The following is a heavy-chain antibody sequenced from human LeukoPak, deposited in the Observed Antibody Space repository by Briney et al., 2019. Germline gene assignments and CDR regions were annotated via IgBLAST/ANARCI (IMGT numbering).Heavy chain of an antibody. CDR1: GGSISNYY. J-gene: IGHJ5*02. CDR2: IYYSGST. Sequence: SETLSLTCTVSGGSISNYYWSWIRQPPGKGLEWIGYIYYSGSTNYNPSLKSRVTISVDTSKNQFSLKLSSVSAADTAVYYCARDSTRGPNNWFDPWGQGTLVTVSS. V-gene: IGHV4-59*01. D-gene: IGHD1-1*01. CDR3: ARDSTRGPNNWFDP.